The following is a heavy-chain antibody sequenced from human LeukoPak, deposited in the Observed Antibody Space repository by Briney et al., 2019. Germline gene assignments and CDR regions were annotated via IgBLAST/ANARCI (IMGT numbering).Heavy chain of an antibody. V-gene: IGHV1-8*01. CDR3: ARGMFDNSGHYYYFYYALDV. J-gene: IGHJ6*02. D-gene: IGHD3-22*01. Sequence: WASVKVSCKASGYTFTSYHIDWVRQAPGQGPEWMGWMNAKSGHTGYAQNLEGRVTMTRDTSTNTAYMELRGLRSEDTAVYFCARGMFDNSGHYYYFYYALDVWGQGITVTVSS. CDR1: GYTFTSYH. CDR2: MNAKSGHT.